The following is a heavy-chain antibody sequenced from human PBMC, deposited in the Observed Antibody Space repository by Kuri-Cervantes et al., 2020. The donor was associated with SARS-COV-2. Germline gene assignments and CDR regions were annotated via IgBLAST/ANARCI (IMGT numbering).Heavy chain of an antibody. CDR1: GGSFSGYY. J-gene: IGHJ6*03. Sequence: SQTLSLTCAVYGGSFSGYYWSWIRQPPGKGLEWIGEINHGGSTNYNPSLKSRVTISVDTSKNQFSLKLSSVTAADTAVYYCARLVYYDFWSGYSTYYYYYMDVWGKGTTVTVSS. D-gene: IGHD3-3*01. CDR2: INHGGST. V-gene: IGHV4-34*01. CDR3: ARLVYYDFWSGYSTYYYYYMDV.